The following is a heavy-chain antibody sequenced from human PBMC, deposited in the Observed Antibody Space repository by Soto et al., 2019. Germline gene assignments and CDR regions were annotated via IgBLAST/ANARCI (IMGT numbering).Heavy chain of an antibody. CDR2: ISARGDST. CDR1: GFTFSSYA. V-gene: IGHV3-23*01. Sequence: GGSLRLSCAASGFTFSSYAMGWVRQTPGKGLEWVSAISARGDSTYYADSVKGRFTISRDNSRDTLYLQMSSLRAGDTARYSCARVYSSASYFPEYWGQGTPVTVSS. CDR3: ARVYSSASYFPEY. J-gene: IGHJ4*02. D-gene: IGHD3-22*01.